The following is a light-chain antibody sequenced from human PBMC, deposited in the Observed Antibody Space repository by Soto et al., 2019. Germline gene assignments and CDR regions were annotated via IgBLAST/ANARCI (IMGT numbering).Light chain of an antibody. J-gene: IGKJ1*01. CDR1: DNIVHR. CDR2: EAA. Sequence: EIRMTQSPSTLSASVGDRVAIXCRASDNIVHRLDWYQHKPGKAPKLLISEAANLANGGPSRFAGSGSGTDFTRTITRRQPEDFATYYGQHYNSFSRTFGQGTKVDIK. V-gene: IGKV1-5*03. CDR3: QHYNSFSRT.